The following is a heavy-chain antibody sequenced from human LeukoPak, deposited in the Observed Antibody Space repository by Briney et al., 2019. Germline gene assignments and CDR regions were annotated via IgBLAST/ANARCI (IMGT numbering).Heavy chain of an antibody. CDR1: GFTVSSNY. CDR2: IYSGGST. CDR3: ARAVAGGYYYYYMDV. J-gene: IGHJ6*03. V-gene: IGHV3-66*01. D-gene: IGHD6-19*01. Sequence: GGSLRLSCAASGFTVSSNYMSWVRQAPGKGLEWVSVIYSGGSTYYADSVKGRFTISRDNSKNTLYLQMNSLRAEDTALYYCARAVAGGYYYYYMDVWGKGTTVTVSS.